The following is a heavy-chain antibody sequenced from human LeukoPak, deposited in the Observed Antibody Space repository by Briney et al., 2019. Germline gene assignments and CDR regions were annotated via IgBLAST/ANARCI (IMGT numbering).Heavy chain of an antibody. Sequence: SGPTLVKPTQTLTLTCTFSGFSLGTSGVGVGWIRQPPGKALEWLAVIYWDDDKRYSPSLKSRLTITKDTSKNQVVLIMTNMDPVDTATYYCAHSHIVVVPAAIYFDYWGQGTLVTVSS. CDR3: AHSHIVVVPAAIYFDY. J-gene: IGHJ4*02. CDR2: IYWDDDK. D-gene: IGHD2-2*01. CDR1: GFSLGTSGVG. V-gene: IGHV2-5*02.